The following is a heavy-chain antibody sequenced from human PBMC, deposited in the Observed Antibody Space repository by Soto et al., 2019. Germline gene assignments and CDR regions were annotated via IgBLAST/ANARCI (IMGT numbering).Heavy chain of an antibody. CDR2: IYYSGST. D-gene: IGHD4-17*01. CDR1: GGSISSYY. CDR3: ARQSGLRTRYYYYYMDV. V-gene: IGHV4-59*08. J-gene: IGHJ6*03. Sequence: SETLSLTCTVSGGSISSYYWSWIRQPPGKGLEWIGYIYYSGSTNYNPSLKSRVTISVDTSKNQFSLKLSSVTAADTAVYYCARQSGLRTRYYYYYMDVWGKGTTVTVSS.